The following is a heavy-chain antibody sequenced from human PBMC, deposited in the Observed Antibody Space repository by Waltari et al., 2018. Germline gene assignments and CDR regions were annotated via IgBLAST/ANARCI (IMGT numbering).Heavy chain of an antibody. CDR2: VDPEDGET. D-gene: IGHD5-18*01. CDR3: ATRGDTAMVRGASTIDY. CDR1: GYTFTDYY. Sequence: EVQLVQSGAEVKKPGATVKISCKASGYTFTDYYMHWVQQAPGKGLEWMGRVDPEDGETIYAEKFQGRVTITADTSTDTAYMELSSLRSEDTAVYYCATRGDTAMVRGASTIDYWGQGTLVTVSS. V-gene: IGHV1-69-2*01. J-gene: IGHJ4*02.